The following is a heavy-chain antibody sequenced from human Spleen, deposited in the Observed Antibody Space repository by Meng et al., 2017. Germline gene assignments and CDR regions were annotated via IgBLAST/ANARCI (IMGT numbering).Heavy chain of an antibody. Sequence: QVQLQQWGAGLLKPSGTLSLTCVVSGGSFSDYYWSWIRQPPGKGLEWIGEINHSGSTNYNPSLESRAPISVDTSQNNLSLKLSSVTAADSAVYYCARGPTTMAHDFDYWGQGTLVTVSS. CDR1: GGSFSDYY. CDR2: INHSGST. CDR3: ARGPTTMAHDFDY. J-gene: IGHJ4*02. D-gene: IGHD4-11*01. V-gene: IGHV4-34*01.